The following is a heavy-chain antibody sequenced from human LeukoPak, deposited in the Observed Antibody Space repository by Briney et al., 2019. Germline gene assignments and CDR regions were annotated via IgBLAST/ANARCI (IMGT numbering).Heavy chain of an antibody. J-gene: IGHJ4*02. Sequence: GGSLRLSCAASGFTFTNYGMHWVRKAPGKGLEWVAVIWYDGSIKYYADSVKGRFTISRDNSKNTLYLQMNSLRADDTAVYYCARAYYYDTSATPDYWGQGTLVTVSS. CDR2: IWYDGSIK. V-gene: IGHV3-33*01. CDR1: GFTFTNYG. CDR3: ARAYYYDTSATPDY. D-gene: IGHD3-22*01.